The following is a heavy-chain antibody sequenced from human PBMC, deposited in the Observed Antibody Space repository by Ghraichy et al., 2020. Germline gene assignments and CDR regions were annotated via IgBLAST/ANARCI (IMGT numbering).Heavy chain of an antibody. CDR1: GFALSTGQAA. V-gene: IGHV2-5*01. Sequence: SGPTLVKPTQTLTLTCTFSGFALSTGQAAVGWIRQPPGKALEWLAIIYWNGHKRYSPSLKSRVAISKDTSKGQVVLTMTNMDPVDTATYYCAHSPDPSGITEYFAQWGQGTLVTVTS. CDR3: AHSPDPSGITEYFAQ. J-gene: IGHJ4*02. D-gene: IGHD6-25*01. CDR2: IYWNGHK.